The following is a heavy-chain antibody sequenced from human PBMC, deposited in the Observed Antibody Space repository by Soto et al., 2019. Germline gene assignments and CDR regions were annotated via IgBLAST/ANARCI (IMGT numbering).Heavy chain of an antibody. V-gene: IGHV3-23*01. CDR2: ITGGTTGT. Sequence: GGSLRLSCAASGFTFSTYAMNWVRQAPGKRLEWASSITGGTTGTYYADSVKGRFTISRDNSKNTLYLQMSSLRAEDTAIYYCAKGPRGHCSGATCYPFDYWGQGTLVTVSS. CDR1: GFTFSTYA. CDR3: AKGPRGHCSGATCYPFDY. J-gene: IGHJ4*02. D-gene: IGHD2-15*01.